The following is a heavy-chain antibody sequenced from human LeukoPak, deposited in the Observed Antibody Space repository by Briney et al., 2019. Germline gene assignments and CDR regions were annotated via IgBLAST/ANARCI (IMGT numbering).Heavy chain of an antibody. CDR1: GFTFSNYG. V-gene: IGHV3-33*01. CDR2: IWYDGSNK. CDR3: ARPRDYYDSSGSFGY. J-gene: IGHJ4*02. D-gene: IGHD3-22*01. Sequence: GRSLRLSCAASGFTFSNYGMHWVRQAPGKGLEWVAVIWYDGSNKYYADSVKGRFTISRDNSKNTLYLQMNSLRAEDTAVYYCARPRDYYDSSGSFGYWGQGTLVTVSS.